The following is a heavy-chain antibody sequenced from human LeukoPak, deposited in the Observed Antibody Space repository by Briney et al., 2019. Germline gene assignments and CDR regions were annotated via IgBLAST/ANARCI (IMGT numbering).Heavy chain of an antibody. CDR1: GFTFSNYA. CDR3: ARLNWGSYYYYGMDV. J-gene: IGHJ6*02. D-gene: IGHD7-27*01. CDR2: ISYDGSNK. Sequence: GGSLRLSCAASGFTFSNYAMSWVRQAPGKGLEWVAVISYDGSNKYYADSVKGRFTISRDNSKNTLYLQMNSLRAEDTAVYYCARLNWGSYYYYGMDVWGQGTTVTVSS. V-gene: IGHV3-30-3*01.